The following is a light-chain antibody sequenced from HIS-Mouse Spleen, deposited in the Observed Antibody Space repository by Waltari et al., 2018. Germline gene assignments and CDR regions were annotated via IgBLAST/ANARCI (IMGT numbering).Light chain of an antibody. CDR1: ALPKKE. V-gene: IGLV3-10*01. J-gene: IGLJ2*01. CDR3: YSTDSSGNHRV. Sequence: SYELTQPPSVSVSPGQTARITCSGDALPKKEAYWYQQKSGQAPVLVTYEDSKRPSGIPERVSGSSSGTMATLTISGAQVEDEADYYCYSTDSSGNHRVFGGGTKLTVL. CDR2: EDS.